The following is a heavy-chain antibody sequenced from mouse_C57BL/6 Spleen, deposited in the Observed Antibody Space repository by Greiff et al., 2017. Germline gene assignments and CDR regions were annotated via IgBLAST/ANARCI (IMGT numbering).Heavy chain of an antibody. Sequence: EVQLVESGAGLVKPGGSLKLSCAASGFTFSSYAMSWVRQTPEKRLEWVAYISSGGDYIYYADTVKGRFTISRDNARSTLYLQMSSLKSEDTAMYYCTAARRGVDYWGQGTTLTVSS. J-gene: IGHJ2*01. D-gene: IGHD3-1*01. CDR2: ISSGGDYI. V-gene: IGHV5-9-1*02. CDR1: GFTFSSYA. CDR3: TAARRGVDY.